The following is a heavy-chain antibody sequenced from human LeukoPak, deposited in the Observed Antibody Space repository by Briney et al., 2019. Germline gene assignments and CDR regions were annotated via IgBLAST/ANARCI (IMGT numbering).Heavy chain of an antibody. CDR1: GYTFTSYG. D-gene: IGHD3-22*01. CDR3: ARVFTAPYYYDSSGYPSDY. J-gene: IGHJ4*02. V-gene: IGHV1-18*01. Sequence: ASVKDSCKASGYTFTSYGISWVRQAPGQGLEWMGWVSAYNGNTNYAQKLQGRVTMTTDTSTSTAYMELRSLRSDDTAVYYCARVFTAPYYYDSSGYPSDYWGQGTLVTVSS. CDR2: VSAYNGNT.